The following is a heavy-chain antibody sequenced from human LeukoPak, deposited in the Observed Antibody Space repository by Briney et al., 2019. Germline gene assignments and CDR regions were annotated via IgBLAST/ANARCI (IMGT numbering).Heavy chain of an antibody. CDR1: AAPITSYY. J-gene: IGHJ3*02. CDR2: IYYSGST. D-gene: IGHD1-26*01. Sequence: PSETLSLTCTVSAAPITSYYWSWIRQPPGKGLEWIGYIYYSGSTNYNPSLKSRVAISVDTSKNQVSLRLSSVTAADTAVYYCARGGSIVGATPHDAFDIWGQGTVVTVS. CDR3: ARGGSIVGATPHDAFDI. V-gene: IGHV4-59*01.